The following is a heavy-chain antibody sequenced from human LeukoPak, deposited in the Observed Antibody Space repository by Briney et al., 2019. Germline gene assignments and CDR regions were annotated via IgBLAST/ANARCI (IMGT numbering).Heavy chain of an antibody. CDR3: ARGHNRLDY. V-gene: IGHV3-7*01. CDR1: GFTFSNYW. D-gene: IGHD1-14*01. CDR2: IDQDGSEK. J-gene: IGHJ4*02. Sequence: GGSLRLSSAASGFTFSNYWMSWVRQAPGKGLEWVANIDQDGSEKSYVDSVKGRFTISRDNAKNSLYLLMNSLRADDTSVYYCARGHNRLDYWGQGTLVTVSS.